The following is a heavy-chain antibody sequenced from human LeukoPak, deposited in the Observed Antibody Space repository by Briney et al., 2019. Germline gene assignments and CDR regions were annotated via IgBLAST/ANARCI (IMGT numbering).Heavy chain of an antibody. CDR1: GGSISSYY. Sequence: PSETLSPTCTVSGGSISSYYWSWIRQPPGKGLEWIGYIYYSGSTNYNPPLKSQVTISVDTSKNQFSLKLSSVTAADTAVYYCARGARGSYSYWGQGTLVTVSS. V-gene: IGHV4-59*08. CDR2: IYYSGST. CDR3: ARGARGSYSY. J-gene: IGHJ4*02. D-gene: IGHD1-26*01.